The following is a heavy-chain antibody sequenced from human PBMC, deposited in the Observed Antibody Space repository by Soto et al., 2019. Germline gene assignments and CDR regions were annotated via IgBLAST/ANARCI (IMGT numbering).Heavy chain of an antibody. V-gene: IGHV1-18*01. J-gene: IGHJ4*02. Sequence: QVQLVQSGPEVKKPGASVKVSCKASGYIFTNYGITWVRQAPGQGLEWMGWISSYNGNTNYAQKFQGRVTMTTDISTTMTYMEVRRLTSDDTAVYYCARYLRYDFWSGSTSRNYYFDYWGQGTLVTVSS. CDR2: ISSYNGNT. CDR1: GYIFTNYG. D-gene: IGHD3-3*01. CDR3: ARYLRYDFWSGSTSRNYYFDY.